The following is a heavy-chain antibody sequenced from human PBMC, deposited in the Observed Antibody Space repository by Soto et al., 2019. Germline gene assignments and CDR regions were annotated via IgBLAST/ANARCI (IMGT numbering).Heavy chain of an antibody. V-gene: IGHV3-23*01. Sequence: GGSLRLSCAASGFTFSSYAMSWVRQAPGKGLEWVSALSGTGGNTYYADTVKGRFTISRDNSKNTLYLQMNSLRAEDKEVYYCAKEQLVPGFDYWGQGTLLTVSS. CDR2: LSGTGGNT. J-gene: IGHJ4*02. D-gene: IGHD6-6*01. CDR3: AKEQLVPGFDY. CDR1: GFTFSSYA.